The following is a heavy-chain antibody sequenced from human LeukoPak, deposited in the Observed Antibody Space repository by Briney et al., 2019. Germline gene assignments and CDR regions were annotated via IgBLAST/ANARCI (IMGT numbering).Heavy chain of an antibody. Sequence: GGSLRLSCAASGFTFSSYAMNWVRQAPGKGLDGVSGISGSGGSTYYADSVKGRFTISRDNSKNTVYLQMNSLRAEDTAVYYCAKSPNYYYYMDVWGKGTTVTVSS. J-gene: IGHJ6*03. CDR3: AKSPNYYYYMDV. CDR1: GFTFSSYA. V-gene: IGHV3-23*01. CDR2: ISGSGGST.